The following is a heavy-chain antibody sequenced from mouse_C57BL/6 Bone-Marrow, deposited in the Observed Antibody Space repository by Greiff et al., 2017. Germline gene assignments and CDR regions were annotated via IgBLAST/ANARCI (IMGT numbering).Heavy chain of an antibody. CDR1: GYTFTDYY. CDR2: IFPGSGST. V-gene: IGHV1-75*01. J-gene: IGHJ3*01. CDR3: ARAPMGYGNYVAWFAY. D-gene: IGHD2-10*02. Sequence: QVQLQQSGPELVKPGASVKISCKASGYTFTDYYINWVKQRPGQGLEWIGWIFPGSGSTYYNEKFEGKAPLTVDKSSCTAYMLLSSLTSEDSAVYFCARAPMGYGNYVAWFAYWGQGTLVTVSA.